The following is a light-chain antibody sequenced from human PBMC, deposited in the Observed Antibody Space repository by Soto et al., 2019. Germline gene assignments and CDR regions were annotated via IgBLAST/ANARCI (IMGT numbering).Light chain of an antibody. CDR1: QSVSSN. V-gene: IGKV3-15*01. CDR2: GAS. Sequence: EIVMTQSPATLSVSPGERATLSCRASQSVSSNLAWYQQKPGQALRLLIYGASTRATGIPARFSGSGSGTEFTLTISILQSEDFAVYYCQQYNKWPPMYTFGQGTKLEIK. CDR3: QQYNKWPPMYT. J-gene: IGKJ2*01.